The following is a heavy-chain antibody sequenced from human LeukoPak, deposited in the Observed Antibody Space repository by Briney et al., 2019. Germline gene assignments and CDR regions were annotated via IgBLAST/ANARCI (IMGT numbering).Heavy chain of an antibody. CDR3: ARGGATSYYYYGMDV. V-gene: IGHV1-46*01. J-gene: IGHJ6*02. CDR2: INPSGGST. CDR1: GYTFTSYY. D-gene: IGHD1-26*01. Sequence: ASVKVSCKASGYTFTSYYMHWVRQAPGQGLEWMGIINPSGGSTSYAQKFQGRVTMTRDTSTSTVYMEPSSLRSEDTAVYYCARGGATSYYYYGMDVWGQGTTVTVSS.